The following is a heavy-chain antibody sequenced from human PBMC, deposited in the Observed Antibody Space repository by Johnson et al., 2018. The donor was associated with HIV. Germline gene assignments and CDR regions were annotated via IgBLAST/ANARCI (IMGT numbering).Heavy chain of an antibody. D-gene: IGHD1-1*01. CDR1: GFTFSDAW. V-gene: IGHV3-15*01. CDR2: VRSKTEGGTI. CDR3: TTGLYWNDAFDI. Sequence: VQLVESGGGLVQPGGSLRLSCAASGFTFSDAWMNWVRQAPGKGLEWVGRVRSKTEGGTIDYAAPVKGRFTISRDGSKNTLYLQMTGLKTDDTAVYYCTTGLYWNDAFDIWGQGTMVTVSS. J-gene: IGHJ3*02.